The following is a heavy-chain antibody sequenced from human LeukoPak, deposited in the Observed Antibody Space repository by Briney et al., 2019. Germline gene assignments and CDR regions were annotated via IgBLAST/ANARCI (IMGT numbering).Heavy chain of an antibody. CDR1: GGSFSGYY. J-gene: IGHJ6*03. CDR3: ARRGMVRAKYYYYYYMDV. V-gene: IGHV4-34*01. Sequence: SETLSLTCAVYGGSFSGYYWSWIRQPPGKGLEWIGEINHSGSTNYNPSLKSRVTISVDTSKNQFSLKLSSVTAADTAVYYCARRGMVRAKYYYYYYMDVWGKGTTVTVSS. D-gene: IGHD3-10*01. CDR2: INHSGST.